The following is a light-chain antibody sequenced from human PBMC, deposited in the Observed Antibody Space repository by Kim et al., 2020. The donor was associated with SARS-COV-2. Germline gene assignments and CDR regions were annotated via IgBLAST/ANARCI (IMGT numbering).Light chain of an antibody. CDR3: QAWERRSYVL. V-gene: IGLV3-1*01. CDR2: QDN. CDR1: KLGDKY. J-gene: IGLJ2*01. Sequence: SYELTQPPSVSVSPGQTASITCSGDKLGDKYAYWYQQKPGQSPVVVIYQDNKRPSGIPERFSGSNSGNTDTLTISGTQAMDEADYYCQAWERRSYVLFGGGAQLTV.